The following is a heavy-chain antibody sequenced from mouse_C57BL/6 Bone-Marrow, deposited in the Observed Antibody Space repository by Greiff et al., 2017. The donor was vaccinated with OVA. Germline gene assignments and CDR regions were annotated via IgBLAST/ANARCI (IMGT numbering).Heavy chain of an antibody. D-gene: IGHD1-1*01. CDR1: GYTFTSYW. Sequence: VQLQQPGADLVKPGASVKVSCKASGYTFTSYWMHWVKQRPGQGLEWIGRIHPSDSDTNYNQQFKGKATLPVDKSSSTAYMQLSRLTSEDSAVYYYAITFRYYYGSSYFDYWGQGTTLTVSS. CDR2: IHPSDSDT. V-gene: IGHV1-74*01. J-gene: IGHJ2*01. CDR3: AITFRYYYGSSYFDY.